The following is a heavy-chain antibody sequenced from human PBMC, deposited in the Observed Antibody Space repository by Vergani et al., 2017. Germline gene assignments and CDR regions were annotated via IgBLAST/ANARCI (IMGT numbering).Heavy chain of an antibody. CDR2: INPNSGGT. CDR1: GGTFSSYA. J-gene: IGHJ6*03. D-gene: IGHD6-13*01. CDR3: ARGSPRIAAAGTGYYYYYMDV. Sequence: QVQLVQSGAEVKKPGASVKVSCKASGGTFSSYAISWVRQAPGQGLEWMGWINPNSGGTNYAQQFQGRVTMTRETSISTAYMELSRLRSDDTAVYYCARGSPRIAAAGTGYYYYYMDVGGKGTTVTVSS. V-gene: IGHV1-2*02.